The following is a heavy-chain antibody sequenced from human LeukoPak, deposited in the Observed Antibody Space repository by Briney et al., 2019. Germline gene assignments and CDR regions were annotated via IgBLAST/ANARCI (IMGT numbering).Heavy chain of an antibody. D-gene: IGHD3-16*01. CDR3: AKPGGEWTLVMVDLDY. J-gene: IGHJ4*02. CDR1: GFIFSGSA. Sequence: GGSLRLSCVASGFIFSGSAMHWVRQTPGKGLEWVGRIRNKDNSYATAYAASVNGRFTISRDDSKNTAYLQMNSLKTEDTAVYYCAKPGGEWTLVMVDLDYWGQGTLVTVSS. CDR2: IRNKDNSYAT. V-gene: IGHV3-73*01.